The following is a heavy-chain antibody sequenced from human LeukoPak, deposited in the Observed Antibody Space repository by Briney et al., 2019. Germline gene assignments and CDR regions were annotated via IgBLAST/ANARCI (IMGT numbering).Heavy chain of an antibody. CDR3: ARVGVGATIGWFDP. CDR1: GGSISSYY. D-gene: IGHD1-26*01. J-gene: IGHJ5*02. CDR2: IYTSGST. Sequence: SETLSLTCTVSGGSISSYYWSWIRQPAGKGLEWIGRIYTSGSTNYNPSLKSRVTMSVDTSKNQFSLKLSSVTAADTAVYYCARVGVGATIGWFDPWGQGTLVTVSS. V-gene: IGHV4-4*07.